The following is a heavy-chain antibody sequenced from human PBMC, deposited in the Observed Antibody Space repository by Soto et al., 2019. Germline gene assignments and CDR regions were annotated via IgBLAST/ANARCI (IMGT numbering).Heavy chain of an antibody. J-gene: IGHJ1*01. D-gene: IGHD6-13*01. CDR2: ISYDGSNK. V-gene: IGHV3-30*04. CDR3: ARDQRSSSWYQH. CDR1: GFTFSSYA. Sequence: GGSLRLSCAASGFTFSSYAMHWVRQAPGKGLEWVAVISYDGSNKYYADSVKGRFTISRDNSKNTLYLQMNSLRAEDTAVYYCARDQRSSSWYQHWGQGTLVTVSS.